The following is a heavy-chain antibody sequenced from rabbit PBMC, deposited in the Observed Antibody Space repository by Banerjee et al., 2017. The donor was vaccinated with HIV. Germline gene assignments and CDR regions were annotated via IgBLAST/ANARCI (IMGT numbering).Heavy chain of an antibody. CDR3: TRDTGSYAYIDGYFNL. D-gene: IGHD6-1*01. CDR2: IYTGNGKN. J-gene: IGHJ4*01. V-gene: IGHV1S45*01. CDR1: GFSFITSYD. Sequence: QEQLKESGGGLVKPGASLTLTCTASGFSFITSYDMCWVRQAPGKGLEWIGCIYTGNGKNYYASWAKGRFTISKTSSTTVTLQMTSLTAADTATYFCTRDTGSYAYIDGYFNLWGPGTLVTVS.